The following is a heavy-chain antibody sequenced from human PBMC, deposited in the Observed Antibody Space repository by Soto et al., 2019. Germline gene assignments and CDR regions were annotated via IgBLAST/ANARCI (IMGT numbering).Heavy chain of an antibody. CDR2: ISGSGGST. V-gene: IGHV3-23*01. CDR3: AKAPRHPSSAYYXFDY. CDR1: GFTFSNYA. J-gene: IGHJ4*02. Sequence: GGCLRLSCAASGFTFSNYAMSWVGQAPGKGLEWVSGISGSGGSTYYADSVKGRFTTSRDNSKNTLFLQMSSLRVEDTAVFYCAKAPRHPSSAYYXFDYWGQGXLVTVSS. D-gene: IGHD6-19*01.